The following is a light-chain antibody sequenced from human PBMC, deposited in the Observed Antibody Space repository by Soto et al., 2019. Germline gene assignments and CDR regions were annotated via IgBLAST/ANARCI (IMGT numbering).Light chain of an antibody. J-gene: IGLJ1*01. V-gene: IGLV2-14*01. Sequence: QSALTQPASVPESPGQSITISCTGTSSDVGGYNYVSWYQQHPGKAPKLMIYDVSNRPSGVSNRFSGSKAGNTASLTISGLQAEDEADYYCSSYTSSSTYVFGTGTKVTVL. CDR2: DVS. CDR3: SSYTSSSTYV. CDR1: SSDVGGYNY.